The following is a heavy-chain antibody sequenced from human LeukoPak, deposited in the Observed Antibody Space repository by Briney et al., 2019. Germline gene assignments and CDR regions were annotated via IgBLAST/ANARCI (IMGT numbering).Heavy chain of an antibody. CDR3: ARERLSSDDAFDI. V-gene: IGHV1-2*02. Sequence: ASVKVSCKASGYTFTGYYMHWVRQAPGPGLEWMGWINPNSGGTNYAQKFQGRVTMTRDTSISTAYMELSRLRSDDTAVYYCARERLSSDDAFDIWGQGTMVTVSS. CDR1: GYTFTGYY. CDR2: INPNSGGT. D-gene: IGHD3-16*02. J-gene: IGHJ3*02.